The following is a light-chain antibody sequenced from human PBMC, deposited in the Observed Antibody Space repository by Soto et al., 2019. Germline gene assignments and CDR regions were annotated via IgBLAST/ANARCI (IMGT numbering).Light chain of an antibody. CDR3: ATWDSSLNVVL. V-gene: IGLV1-51*01. CDR2: DDD. J-gene: IGLJ2*01. Sequence: QSVLTQPPSVSAAPGEKVTISCSGSTSNIGSHYVSWYQQVPRTAPKLLIYDDDRRPSGMPDRFSGSKSGTSATLGITGLQTGDEADYYCATWDSSLNVVLFGGGTKVTVL. CDR1: TSNIGSHY.